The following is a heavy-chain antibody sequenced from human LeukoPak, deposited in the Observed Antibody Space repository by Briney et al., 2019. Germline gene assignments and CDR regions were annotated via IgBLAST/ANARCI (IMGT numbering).Heavy chain of an antibody. CDR3: AREGMGFGYYYYGMDV. J-gene: IGHJ6*02. Sequence: PGGSLRLSCAASGFTFSSYSMNWVRQAPGKGLEWVSYISSSSSTIYYADSVKGRFTISRDNAKNSLYLQMNSLRDEDTAVYYCAREGMGFGYYYYGMDVWGQGTTVTVSS. CDR1: GFTFSSYS. CDR2: ISSSSSTI. D-gene: IGHD3-3*01. V-gene: IGHV3-48*02.